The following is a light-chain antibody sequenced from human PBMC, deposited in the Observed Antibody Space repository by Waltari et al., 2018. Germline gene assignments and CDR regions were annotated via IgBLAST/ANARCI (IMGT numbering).Light chain of an antibody. CDR2: QST. Sequence: SYELTQSPSVSVSPGQTASITCSGDKLGDKYVCWDQQKPGQSPALVTYQSTRRPSGIPERFSGSNSGNTATLTISGTQAMDEAYYYCQVWDSSIAVFGGGTKLTVL. J-gene: IGLJ3*02. V-gene: IGLV3-1*01. CDR1: KLGDKY. CDR3: QVWDSSIAV.